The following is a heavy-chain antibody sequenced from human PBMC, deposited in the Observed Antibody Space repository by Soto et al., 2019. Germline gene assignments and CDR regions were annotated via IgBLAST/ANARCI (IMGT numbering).Heavy chain of an antibody. V-gene: IGHV3-11*01. D-gene: IGHD2-2*01. J-gene: IGHJ5*02. CDR3: ARVGENRYCSSTSCRLLRWFDP. CDR2: ISSSGSTI. Sequence: GGSLRLSCAASGFTFSDYYMSWIRQAPGKGLEWVSYISSSGSTIYYADSVKGRFTISRDNAKNSLYLQMNSLRAEDTAVYYCARVGENRYCSSTSCRLLRWFDPWGQGTLVTVSS. CDR1: GFTFSDYY.